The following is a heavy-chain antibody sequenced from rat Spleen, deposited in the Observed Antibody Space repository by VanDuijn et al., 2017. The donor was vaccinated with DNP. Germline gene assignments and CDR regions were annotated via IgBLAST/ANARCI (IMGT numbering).Heavy chain of an antibody. D-gene: IGHD1-7*01. V-gene: IGHV3-1*01. CDR2: ISYSGGT. J-gene: IGHJ2*01. Sequence: DVHLQESGPGLVKPAQSLSLTCSVTGYSITSTYWAWIRKFPGNKMEWMGYISYSGGTSYHPSLKSRISITRDTSKNHFFLHLNSVTTEDTATYYCARWTRYFDYWGQGVMVTVSS. CDR3: ARWTRYFDY. CDR1: GYSITSTY.